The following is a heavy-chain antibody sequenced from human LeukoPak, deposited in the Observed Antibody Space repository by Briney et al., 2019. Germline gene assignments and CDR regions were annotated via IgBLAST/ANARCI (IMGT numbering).Heavy chain of an antibody. CDR1: GFTFSSYA. CDR2: ISYDGSNK. CDR3: ARDTWRYEGYSSSWLFDY. D-gene: IGHD6-13*01. V-gene: IGHV3-30-3*01. Sequence: PGGSLRLSCAASGFTFSSYAMHWVRQAPGKGLEWVAVISYDGSNKYYADSVKGRFTISRDNSKNTLYLQMNSLRADDTAVYYCARDTWRYEGYSSSWLFDYWGQGTLVTVSS. J-gene: IGHJ4*02.